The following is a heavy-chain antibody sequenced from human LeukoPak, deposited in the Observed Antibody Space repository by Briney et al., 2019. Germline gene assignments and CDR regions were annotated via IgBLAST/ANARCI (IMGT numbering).Heavy chain of an antibody. CDR2: ISAISSSST. Sequence: GGSLRLSCAASGFTFSSYSMDWVRQAPGKGLEWVSYISAISSSSTYYADSVKGRFTISRDNAKNSLYLQMNTLRAEDTAVYYCARTSSGGSCYLDYWGQGTLVTVSS. D-gene: IGHD2-15*01. CDR1: GFTFSSYS. J-gene: IGHJ4*02. V-gene: IGHV3-48*04. CDR3: ARTSSGGSCYLDY.